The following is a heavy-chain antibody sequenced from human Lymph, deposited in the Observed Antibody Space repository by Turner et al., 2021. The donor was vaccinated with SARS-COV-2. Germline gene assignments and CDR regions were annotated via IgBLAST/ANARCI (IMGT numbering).Heavy chain of an antibody. CDR2: IKNSGST. D-gene: IGHD5-18*01. CDR1: GGSFSGYY. CDR3: ARGGVDTAMVRYYYYGMDV. J-gene: IGHJ6*02. Sequence: QVQLQQWGAGLLKPSETLSITCAVYGGSFSGYYWSWIRQPPGKGLEWIGEIKNSGSTNYNPSLKSRVTISVDTSKNQFSLKLSSVTAADTAVYYCARGGVDTAMVRYYYYGMDVWGQGTTVTVSS. V-gene: IGHV4-34*01.